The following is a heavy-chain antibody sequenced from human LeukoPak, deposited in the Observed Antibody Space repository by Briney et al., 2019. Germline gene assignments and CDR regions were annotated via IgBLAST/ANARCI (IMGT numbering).Heavy chain of an antibody. D-gene: IGHD2-21*01. Sequence: GGSLRLSCAASGFTFSSNAMNWVRQAPGKGLEWVSRISGSGRNTYYADSVKGRFTISRDNSKNTLYLQMNSLRAEDTAVYYCAKASCGGECYYAMDVWGQGTTVNVSS. CDR2: ISGSGRNT. V-gene: IGHV3-23*01. CDR1: GFTFSSNA. J-gene: IGHJ6*02. CDR3: AKASCGGECYYAMDV.